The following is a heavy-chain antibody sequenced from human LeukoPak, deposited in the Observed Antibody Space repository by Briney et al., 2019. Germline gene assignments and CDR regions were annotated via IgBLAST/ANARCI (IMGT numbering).Heavy chain of an antibody. CDR2: INHSGST. V-gene: IGHV4-34*01. J-gene: IGHJ5*02. Sequence: SETLSLTCAVYGGSFSGYYWSWIRQPPGKGLEWIGEINHSGSTNYNPSLKSRVTISVDTSKNQFSLKLSSVTAADTAVYYCARDWNYYDSSGYYGGYWFDPWGQGTLVTVSS. CDR1: GGSFSGYY. D-gene: IGHD3-22*01. CDR3: ARDWNYYDSSGYYGGYWFDP.